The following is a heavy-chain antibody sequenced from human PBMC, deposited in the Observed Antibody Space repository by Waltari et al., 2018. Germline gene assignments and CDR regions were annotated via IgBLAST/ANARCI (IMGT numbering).Heavy chain of an antibody. CDR3: ARVSMVQGNAFDI. CDR1: GVSISSSSTY. Sequence: QLPLQESGPGLVKPSEPLSLTCTFSGVSISSSSTYWGWIRQPPGKGLEWIGSIYYSGSTYDNPSRKSRVTISVDTCKNQFSLKLSSVTAADTAVYYCARVSMVQGNAFDIWGQGTMVTVSS. D-gene: IGHD3-10*01. J-gene: IGHJ3*02. CDR2: IYYSGST. V-gene: IGHV4-39*07.